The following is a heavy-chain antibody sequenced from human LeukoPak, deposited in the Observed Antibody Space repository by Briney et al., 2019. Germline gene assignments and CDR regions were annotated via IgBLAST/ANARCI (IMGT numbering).Heavy chain of an antibody. J-gene: IGHJ4*02. Sequence: GGSLRLSCAASGFTFSSYGMHWVRQAPGKGLEWLAFVEFDGSNKYHADSVRGRFTISRDNSKNTLFLQMNSLRAEDTAVYYCAKGGLLYDFWSGAFDYWGQGTLVTVSS. CDR1: GFTFSSYG. D-gene: IGHD3-3*01. V-gene: IGHV3-30*02. CDR3: AKGGLLYDFWSGAFDY. CDR2: VEFDGSNK.